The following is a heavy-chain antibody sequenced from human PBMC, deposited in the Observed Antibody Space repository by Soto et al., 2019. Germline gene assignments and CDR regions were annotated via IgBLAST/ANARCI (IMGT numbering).Heavy chain of an antibody. CDR1: GGSFSGYY. D-gene: IGHD3-9*01. J-gene: IGHJ5*02. CDR2: INHSGST. CDR3: ARSRRGAKILTGYPSYGFDP. V-gene: IGHV4-34*01. Sequence: SETLSLTCAVYGGSFSGYYWSWIRQPPGKGLEWIGEINHSGSTNYNPSLKSRVTISVDTSKNQFSLKLSSVTAADTAVYYCARSRRGAKILTGYPSYGFDPWGQGTLVTVSS.